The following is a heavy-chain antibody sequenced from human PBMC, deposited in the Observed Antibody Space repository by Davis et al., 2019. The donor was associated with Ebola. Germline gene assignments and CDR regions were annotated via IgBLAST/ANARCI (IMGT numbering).Heavy chain of an antibody. CDR3: AKDLDDFWSGGYYYMDV. Sequence: PGGSLRLSCAASGFTFSSYSMNWVRQAPGKGLEWVSSISSSSSYIYYADSVKGRFTISRDNAKNSLYLQMNSLRAEDTAVYYCAKDLDDFWSGGYYYMDVWGQGTTVTVSS. V-gene: IGHV3-21*01. J-gene: IGHJ6*03. CDR1: GFTFSSYS. CDR2: ISSSSSYI. D-gene: IGHD3-3*01.